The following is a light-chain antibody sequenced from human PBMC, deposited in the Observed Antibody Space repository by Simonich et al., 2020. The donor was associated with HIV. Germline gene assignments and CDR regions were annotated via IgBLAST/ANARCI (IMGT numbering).Light chain of an antibody. J-gene: IGLJ2*01. CDR1: SGSIGSNY. Sequence: NFMLTQPHSVSESPGKTVTISCTRSSGSIGSNYVQWYQQRPGSAPTTVIYEDNQRPSGVPDRFSGSIDSSSNSASLTISGLKTEDEADYYCQSFDSSYHVLFGGGTKLTVL. V-gene: IGLV6-57*03. CDR3: QSFDSSYHVL. CDR2: EDN.